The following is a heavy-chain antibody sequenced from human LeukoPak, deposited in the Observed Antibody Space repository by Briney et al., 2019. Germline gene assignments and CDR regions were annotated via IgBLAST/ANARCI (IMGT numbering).Heavy chain of an antibody. J-gene: IGHJ4*02. CDR2: INSDGTST. Sequence: PGGSLRLSCAASGFTFTSYWMHWVRQAPGKGLVWVSRINSDGTSTSYADSVKGRFTISRDNSKNTLYLQMNSLRAEDTAVYYCAKVRNQPPSPYFDYWGQGTLVTVSS. CDR1: GFTFTSYW. V-gene: IGHV3-74*01. CDR3: AKVRNQPPSPYFDY. D-gene: IGHD2-2*01.